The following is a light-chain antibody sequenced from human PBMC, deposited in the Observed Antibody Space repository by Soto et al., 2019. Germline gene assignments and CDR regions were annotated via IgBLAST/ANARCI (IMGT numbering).Light chain of an antibody. CDR1: QSVSSSY. Sequence: EIVLTHSPGTLSLSPGERATLSGRASQSVSSSYLAGYEQKPGQAPRLLIYGASSRATGIPDRFSGSGSGTDFTLTISRLEPEDFAVYYCQQYGSSPPTFGQGTKVDIK. CDR2: GAS. V-gene: IGKV3-20*01. CDR3: QQYGSSPPT. J-gene: IGKJ1*01.